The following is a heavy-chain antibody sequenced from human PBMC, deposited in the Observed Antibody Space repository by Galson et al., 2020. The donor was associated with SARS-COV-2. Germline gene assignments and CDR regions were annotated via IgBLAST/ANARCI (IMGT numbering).Heavy chain of an antibody. J-gene: IGHJ5*02. V-gene: IGHV4-59*11. Sequence: SETLSLTCTVSGGSISSHYWSWIRQPPGKGLEWIGHIFYSGGTSYNPSLKSRVTISVDTSKNQFSLKLSSVTAADTAVYYCARETQYYYDSSGFFNWFDPWGQGTLVTVSS. CDR2: IFYSGGT. CDR3: ARETQYYYDSSGFFNWFDP. CDR1: GGSISSHY. D-gene: IGHD3-22*01.